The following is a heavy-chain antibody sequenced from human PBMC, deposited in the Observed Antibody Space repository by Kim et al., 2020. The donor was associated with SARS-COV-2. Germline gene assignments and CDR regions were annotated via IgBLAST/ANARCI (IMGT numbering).Heavy chain of an antibody. CDR2: ISTTGGTK. J-gene: IGHJ4*02. Sequence: GGSLRLSCAASGFTFSDHYMSWFRQARGKGLEWVSYISTTGGTKNYADSVRGRFIISRDNAKNTLYLQMSSLRAEDTAVYYCATYDTDTSGWYGIFDYWGQGTLVTVSS. CDR3: ATYDTDTSGWYGIFDY. CDR1: GFTFSDHY. V-gene: IGHV3-11*01. D-gene: IGHD6-19*01.